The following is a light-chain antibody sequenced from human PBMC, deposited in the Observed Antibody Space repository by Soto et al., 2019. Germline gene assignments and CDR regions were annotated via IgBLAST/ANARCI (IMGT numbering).Light chain of an antibody. Sequence: LTHPPPPPGSPGQSVTISCPGTKKDIGVYDFVSWYQHHPGKAPRLIIYEVVQRPSGVPDRFSGSKSGNTASLTVSGLQAADEADYFCKSYAGSNTYVFGSGTKVTVL. J-gene: IGLJ1*01. CDR3: KSYAGSNTYV. V-gene: IGLV2-8*01. CDR1: KKDIGVYDF. CDR2: EVV.